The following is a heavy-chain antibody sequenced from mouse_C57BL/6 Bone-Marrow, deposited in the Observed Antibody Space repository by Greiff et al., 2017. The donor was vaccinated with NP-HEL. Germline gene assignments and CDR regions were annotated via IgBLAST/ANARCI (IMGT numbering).Heavy chain of an antibody. CDR3: ARSSYYGSWYFDV. CDR1: GYSFTGYY. CDR2: INPSTGGT. Sequence: EVQLQQSGPELVKPGASVKISCKASGYSFTGYYMNWVKLSPEKSLEWIGEINPSTGGTTYNQKFKAKATLTVDKSSSTAYMQIKSLTSEDSAVYYCARSSYYGSWYFDVWGTGTTVTVSS. J-gene: IGHJ1*03. V-gene: IGHV1-42*01. D-gene: IGHD1-1*01.